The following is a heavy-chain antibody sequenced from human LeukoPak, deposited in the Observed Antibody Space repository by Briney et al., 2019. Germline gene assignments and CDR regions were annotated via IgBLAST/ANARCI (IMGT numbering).Heavy chain of an antibody. D-gene: IGHD3-10*01. J-gene: IGHJ5*02. CDR1: GGSINSYH. CDR3: ARQVRGSGSYFRETNWFDP. CDR2: VSDSGSS. V-gene: IGHV4-59*08. Sequence: SETLSLTCSVSGGSINSYHWSWIRQSPEKGLEWIGYVSDSGSSNYNPSLKSRVIISLDTSKSRFPLKLSSVTAADTAVYYCARQVRGSGSYFRETNWFDPWGQGTLVTVSS.